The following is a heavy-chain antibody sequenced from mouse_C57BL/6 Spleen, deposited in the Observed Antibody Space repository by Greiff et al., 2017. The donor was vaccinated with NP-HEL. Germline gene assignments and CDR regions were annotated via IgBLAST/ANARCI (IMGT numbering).Heavy chain of an antibody. CDR2: INPSNGGT. CDR1: GYTFTSYW. D-gene: IGHD2-10*02. CDR3: ARSEYREAWFAY. V-gene: IGHV1-53*01. J-gene: IGHJ3*01. Sequence: QVQLKQPGTELVKPGASVKLSCKASGYTFTSYWMHWVKQRPGQGLEWIGNINPSNGGTNYNEKFKSKATLTVDKSSSTAYMQLSSLTSEDSAVYYCARSEYREAWFAYWGQGTLVTVSA.